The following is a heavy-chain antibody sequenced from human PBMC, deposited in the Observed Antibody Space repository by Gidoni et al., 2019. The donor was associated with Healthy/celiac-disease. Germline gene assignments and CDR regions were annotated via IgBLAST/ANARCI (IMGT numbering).Heavy chain of an antibody. Sequence: QVQLQQWGAGLLKPSETLSLTCAVYGGSFSGYYWSWIRQPPGKGLEWIGEINHSGSTNYNPSLKSRVTISVDTSKNQFSLKLSSVTAADTAVYYCARNGGGKRSGYYYYYGMDVWGQGTTVTVSS. CDR3: ARNGGGKRSGYYYYYGMDV. J-gene: IGHJ6*02. CDR1: GGSFSGYY. D-gene: IGHD2-15*01. V-gene: IGHV4-34*01. CDR2: INHSGST.